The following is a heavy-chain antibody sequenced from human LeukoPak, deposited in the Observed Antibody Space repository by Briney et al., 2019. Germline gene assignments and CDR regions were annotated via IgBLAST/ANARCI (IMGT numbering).Heavy chain of an antibody. CDR1: GFTFSSYE. CDR2: ISSSGSTI. Sequence: GGSLRLSCAASGFTFSSYEMNWVRQAPGKGLEWVSYISSSGSTIYYADSVKGRFTISRDNAKNSLYLQMNSLSAEDTAVYYCARGLGYCSGGSCYRGSGYYYYGMDVWGQGTTVTVSS. V-gene: IGHV3-48*03. J-gene: IGHJ6*02. D-gene: IGHD2-15*01. CDR3: ARGLGYCSGGSCYRGSGYYYYGMDV.